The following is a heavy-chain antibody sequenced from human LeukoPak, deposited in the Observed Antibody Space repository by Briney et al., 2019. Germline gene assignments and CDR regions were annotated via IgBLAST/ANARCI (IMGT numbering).Heavy chain of an antibody. Sequence: ASVKVSCKASGYTFTTNEITWVRQAPGQGLEWMGWISSYSGSTNYAQKLQGRVTMTRDTSTTTAYMELRSLRSDDTAVYYCARVPQGSSWPYYFDYWGQGTLVTVSS. D-gene: IGHD6-13*01. CDR1: GYTFTTNE. CDR3: ARVPQGSSWPYYFDY. V-gene: IGHV1-18*04. J-gene: IGHJ4*02. CDR2: ISSYSGST.